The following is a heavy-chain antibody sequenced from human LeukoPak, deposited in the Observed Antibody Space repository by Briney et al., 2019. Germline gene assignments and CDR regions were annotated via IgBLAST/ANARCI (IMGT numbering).Heavy chain of an antibody. D-gene: IGHD3-22*01. CDR1: GYTFTDYY. Sequence: ASVKVSCKASGYTFTDYYLHWVRQAPGQGLEWLGWINPNSGGTNYSQKFQGRVTMTRDTSISTAYMELSRLRSDDTAVYYCAREYYDSSAYNQEAIDYWGQGTLVTVSS. J-gene: IGHJ4*02. CDR2: INPNSGGT. CDR3: AREYYDSSAYNQEAIDY. V-gene: IGHV1-2*02.